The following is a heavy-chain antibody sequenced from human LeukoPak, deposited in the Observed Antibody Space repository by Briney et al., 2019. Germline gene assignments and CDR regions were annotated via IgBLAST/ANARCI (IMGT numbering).Heavy chain of an antibody. CDR2: IWYDGSNK. CDR1: GFTFSSYG. Sequence: PGGSLRLSCAASGFTFSSYGMHWVRQAPGKGLEWVAVIWYDGSNKYYADSVKGRFTISRDDSKNTVYLQMNSLRAEDTALYYCAKGGVATVDYFDYWGQGTLVTVSS. V-gene: IGHV3-30*02. J-gene: IGHJ4*02. CDR3: AKGGVATVDYFDY. D-gene: IGHD5-12*01.